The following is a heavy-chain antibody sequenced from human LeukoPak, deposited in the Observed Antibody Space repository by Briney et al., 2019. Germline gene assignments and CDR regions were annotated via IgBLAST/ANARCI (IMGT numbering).Heavy chain of an antibody. CDR2: VSYSGST. J-gene: IGHJ4*02. D-gene: IGHD3-22*01. CDR3: ARATSGYYFDC. CDR1: GGSIGSYY. V-gene: IGHV4-59*01. Sequence: SETLSLTCTVSGGSIGSYYWNWIRQPPGKGLEWIGYVSYSGSTNYNPSLKSRVTMSVDKSKNQFSLKLSFVTAADTAVYFCARATSGYYFDCWDQGTLVTVSS.